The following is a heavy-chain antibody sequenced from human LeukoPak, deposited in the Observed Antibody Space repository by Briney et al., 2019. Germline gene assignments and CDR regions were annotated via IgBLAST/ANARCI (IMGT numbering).Heavy chain of an antibody. V-gene: IGHV3-9*03. CDR3: AKGGGGRLIYYYYMDV. CDR2: ITWNSDNI. CDR1: GFTFSSYG. Sequence: GGSLRLSCAASGFTFSSYGMHWVRHAPGKGLEWVSGITWNSDNIEYADSVKGRFTISRDNAKNSLYPQMNSLRAEDMALYYCAKGGGGRLIYYYYMDVWGKGTTVTVSS. D-gene: IGHD3-16*01. J-gene: IGHJ6*03.